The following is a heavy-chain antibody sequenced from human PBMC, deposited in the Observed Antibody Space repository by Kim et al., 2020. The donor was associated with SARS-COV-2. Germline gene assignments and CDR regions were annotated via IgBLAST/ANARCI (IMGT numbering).Heavy chain of an antibody. Sequence: DSDTRYSPSFPGQVTISADKSISTAYLQWSSLKASDTAMYYCARRGYLDYWGQGTLVTVSS. D-gene: IGHD3-22*01. J-gene: IGHJ4*02. CDR3: ARRGYLDY. V-gene: IGHV5-51*01. CDR2: DSDT.